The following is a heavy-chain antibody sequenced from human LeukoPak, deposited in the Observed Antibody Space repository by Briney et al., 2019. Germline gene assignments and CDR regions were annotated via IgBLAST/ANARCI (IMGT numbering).Heavy chain of an antibody. CDR2: ISSSSSYI. V-gene: IGHV3-21*01. CDR3: ARDRGIISSWYLDY. J-gene: IGHJ4*02. D-gene: IGHD6-13*01. CDR1: GFTFSSYS. Sequence: GGSLRLSCAASGFTFSSYSMNWVRQAPGKGLEWVSSISSSSSYIYYADSVKGRFTISRDNAKNTLYLQMNSLRAEDTAVYYCARDRGIISSWYLDYWGQGTLVTVSS.